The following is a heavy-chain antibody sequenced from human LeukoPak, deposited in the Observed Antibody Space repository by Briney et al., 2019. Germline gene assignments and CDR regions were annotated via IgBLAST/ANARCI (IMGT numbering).Heavy chain of an antibody. D-gene: IGHD3-3*01. Sequence: RGSPRLSCEVSGVSFDDYGMSWVRQRPGKGLEWVSDIYWKGGRTSNAAPVRGGFTVSTDNTRNLPYLHRSSPSVETTALYYSERRRDMADFGSAYYPLDHWGQGTLVTVS. CDR3: ERRRDMADFGSAYYPLDH. CDR2: IYWKGGRT. J-gene: IGHJ5*02. CDR1: GVSFDDYG. V-gene: IGHV3-20*04.